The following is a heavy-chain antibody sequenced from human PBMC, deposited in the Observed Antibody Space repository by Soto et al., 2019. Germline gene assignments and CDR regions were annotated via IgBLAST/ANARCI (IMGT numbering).Heavy chain of an antibody. CDR2: IYFDGITT. Sequence: PGGSLRLSCTASGFTFNTHWMHWVRQAPGKGLVRVSRIYFDGITTNYADSVKGRLTVSRDNAKNTVYLPVNTLRDEDTAVYYCARGGAMGVDYWGQGTLVTVSS. CDR3: ARGGAMGVDY. CDR1: GFTFNTHW. J-gene: IGHJ4*02. D-gene: IGHD1-26*01. V-gene: IGHV3-74*01.